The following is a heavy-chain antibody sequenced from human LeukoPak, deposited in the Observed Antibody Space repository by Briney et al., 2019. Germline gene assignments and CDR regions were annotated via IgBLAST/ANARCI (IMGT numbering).Heavy chain of an antibody. D-gene: IGHD1-26*01. CDR2: ISTYNGNT. V-gene: IGHV1-18*01. CDR3: ARDTEPELGRGRNWFDP. CDR1: GYTFITYG. Sequence: ASVKVSCKASGYTFITYGISWVRQAPGQGLEWMGWISTYNGNTNTDYAQKLQGRVTMTTDTSTSTAYMELRSLRSEDTAVYYCARDTEPELGRGRNWFDPWGQGTLVTVSS. J-gene: IGHJ5*02.